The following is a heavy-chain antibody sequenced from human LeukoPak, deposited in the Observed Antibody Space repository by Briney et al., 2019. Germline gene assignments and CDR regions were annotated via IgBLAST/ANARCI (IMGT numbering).Heavy chain of an antibody. CDR3: ARDTSTYYDFWSGYANWFDP. V-gene: IGHV3-48*01. D-gene: IGHD3-3*01. Sequence: PGGSLRLSCAASGFTFSSYSMNWVRQAPGKGLEWVSYISSSSSTIYYADSVKGRFTISRDNAKNSLYLQMNSLRAEDTAVYYCARDTSTYYDFWSGYANWFDPWGQGTLVTVSS. CDR1: GFTFSSYS. J-gene: IGHJ5*02. CDR2: ISSSSSTI.